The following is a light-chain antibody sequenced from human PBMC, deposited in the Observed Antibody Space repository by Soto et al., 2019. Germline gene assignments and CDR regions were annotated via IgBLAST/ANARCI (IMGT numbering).Light chain of an antibody. J-gene: IGKJ5*01. CDR1: QGVTTN. V-gene: IGKV3-15*01. Sequence: TQARAPGESGTRSSPAGQGVTTNFAWYQQKSGQSPRLLIYDVSIRATGVPARFSGTGSETDFNLTISGLQSEDSAVYFCQQYNNWPFYFGEGTRLEIK. CDR2: DVS. CDR3: QQYNNWPFY.